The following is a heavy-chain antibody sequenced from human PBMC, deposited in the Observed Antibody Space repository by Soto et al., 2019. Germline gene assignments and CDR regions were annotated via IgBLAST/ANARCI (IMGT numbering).Heavy chain of an antibody. CDR1: GFTFSSYA. D-gene: IGHD3-3*01. CDR2: ISGSGGST. CDR3: AKDSRFLEWLLYRSPSDY. V-gene: IGHV3-23*01. Sequence: GGSLRLSCAASGFTFSSYAMSWVRQAPGKGLEWVSAISGSGGSTYYADSVKGRFTISRDNSKNTLYLQMNSLRAEDTAVYYCAKDSRFLEWLLYRSPSDYWGQGTLVTVSS. J-gene: IGHJ4*02.